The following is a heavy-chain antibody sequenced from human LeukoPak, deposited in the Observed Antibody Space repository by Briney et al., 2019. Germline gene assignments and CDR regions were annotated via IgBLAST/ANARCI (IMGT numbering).Heavy chain of an antibody. D-gene: IGHD1-1*01. CDR2: IYHSGST. CDR1: GYSISSGYY. CDR3: ARDSHAGPFPIPGTIDL. V-gene: IGHV4-38-2*02. J-gene: IGHJ2*01. Sequence: PSETLSLTCAVSGYSISSGYYWGWIRQPPGKGLEWIGSIYHSGSTYYNPSHKSRVTISVDTSKNQFSLKLSSVTAADTAVYYCARDSHAGPFPIPGTIDLWGHGTLVSVSS.